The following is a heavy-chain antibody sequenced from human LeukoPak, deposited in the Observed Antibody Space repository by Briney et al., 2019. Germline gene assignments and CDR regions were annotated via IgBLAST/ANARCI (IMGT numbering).Heavy chain of an antibody. J-gene: IGHJ3*02. Sequence: SETLSLTCAVYGGSFSGYYWSWIRQPPGKGLEWIGYIYYSGSTNYNPSLKSRVTISVDTSKNQFPLKLSSVTAADTAVYYCAREARRDGYNLDAFDIWGQGTMVTVSS. CDR3: AREARRDGYNLDAFDI. D-gene: IGHD5-24*01. V-gene: IGHV4-59*12. CDR1: GGSFSGYY. CDR2: IYYSGST.